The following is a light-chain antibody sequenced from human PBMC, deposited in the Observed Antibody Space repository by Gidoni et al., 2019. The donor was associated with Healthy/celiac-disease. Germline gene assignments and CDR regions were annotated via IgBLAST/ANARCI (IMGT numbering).Light chain of an antibody. V-gene: IGKV1-5*03. CDR3: QQYNSYFYT. Sequence: DLQMTQSPSTPSASVGDSVTITCRARQSISSWLAWYQQKPGKAAKLLIYKASSLESGVASRFSGSGCGAELTLTISSRQPDDFAAYYCQQYNSYFYTFGQGTKLEIK. CDR2: KAS. CDR1: QSISSW. J-gene: IGKJ2*01.